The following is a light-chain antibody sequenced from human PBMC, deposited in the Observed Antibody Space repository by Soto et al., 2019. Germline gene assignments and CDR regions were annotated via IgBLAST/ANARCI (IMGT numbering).Light chain of an antibody. V-gene: IGLV2-14*01. J-gene: IGLJ3*02. Sequence: QPASVSGSPGQSITISCTGTSSDVGGYNYVSWYQQHPGKAPKLMIYEVSNRPSGVSDRFSGSRSGNTASLTISGLQAEDESDYYCISYTSSSTWVFGGGTKLTVL. CDR1: SSDVGGYNY. CDR2: EVS. CDR3: ISYTSSSTWV.